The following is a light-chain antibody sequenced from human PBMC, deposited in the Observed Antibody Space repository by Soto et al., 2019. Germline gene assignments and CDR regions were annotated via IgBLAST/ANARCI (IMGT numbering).Light chain of an antibody. CDR2: GAS. CDR1: QSVSSSY. CDR3: QQYNNWPPG. J-gene: IGKJ5*01. V-gene: IGKV3-15*01. Sequence: EIVLTQSPATLSLSPGERATLSCRASQSVSSSYLGWYQQKPGQAPRLLIYGASTRATGIPARFSGSGSGTEFTLTISSLQSEDFAVYYCQQYNNWPPGFGQGTRLEIK.